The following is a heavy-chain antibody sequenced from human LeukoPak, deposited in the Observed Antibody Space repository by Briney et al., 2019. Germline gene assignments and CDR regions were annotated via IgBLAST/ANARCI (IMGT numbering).Heavy chain of an antibody. Sequence: SVKVSRKASGGTFSSYAISWVRQAPGQGLEWMGRIIPILGIANYAQKFQGRVTITADKSTSTAYMELSSLRSEDTAVYYCAREALGTHFDSWGQGTLLTVSS. CDR1: GGTFSSYA. J-gene: IGHJ4*02. CDR2: IIPILGIA. D-gene: IGHD7-27*01. CDR3: AREALGTHFDS. V-gene: IGHV1-69*04.